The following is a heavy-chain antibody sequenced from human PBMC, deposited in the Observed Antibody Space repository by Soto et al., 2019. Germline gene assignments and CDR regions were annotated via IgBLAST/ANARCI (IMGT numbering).Heavy chain of an antibody. CDR3: ARQVYYYDSSGYQFDY. D-gene: IGHD3-22*01. V-gene: IGHV4-39*01. Sequence: SETLSLTCTVSGGSISSSSYYWGWIRQPPGKGLEWIGSIYYSGSTYYNPSLKSRVTISVDTSKNQFSLKLSSVTAADTAVYYCARQVYYYDSSGYQFDYWGQGTLVTVSS. CDR2: IYYSGST. J-gene: IGHJ4*02. CDR1: GGSISSSSYY.